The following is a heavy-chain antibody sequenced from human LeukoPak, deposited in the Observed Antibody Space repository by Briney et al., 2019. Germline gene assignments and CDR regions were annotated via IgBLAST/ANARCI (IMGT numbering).Heavy chain of an antibody. D-gene: IGHD5-18*01. CDR3: APRGDIEHSYVYGKWFDP. CDR2: INHSGSS. V-gene: IGHV4-34*01. Sequence: SETLSLTCAVYGGSFSAYYWTWIRQPPGKGLEWIGEINHSGSSNYNSSLRSRVTISVDTSYKQFSLRLSSVTAADTAVYFCAPRGDIEHSYVYGKWFDPWGQGTRVTVSS. J-gene: IGHJ5*02. CDR1: GGSFSAYY.